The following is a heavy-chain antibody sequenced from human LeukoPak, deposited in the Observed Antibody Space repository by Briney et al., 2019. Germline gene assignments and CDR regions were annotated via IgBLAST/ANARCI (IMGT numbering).Heavy chain of an antibody. V-gene: IGHV1-2*02. D-gene: IGHD5-12*01. CDR1: GYTFTGYY. J-gene: IGHJ4*02. CDR3: AISSGYDFDY. CDR2: INPDSGGT. Sequence: ASVTVSCKASGYTFTGYYMHWVRQAPGQGLEWMGWINPDSGGTNSGQKFQGRVTMTRDTSISTAYMELSRLTSDDTAVYYCAISSGYDFDYWGQGTLVTVSS.